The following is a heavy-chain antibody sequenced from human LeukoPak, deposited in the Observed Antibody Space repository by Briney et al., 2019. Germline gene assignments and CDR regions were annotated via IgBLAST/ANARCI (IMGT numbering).Heavy chain of an antibody. CDR1: GFTFDEYA. Sequence: GRSLRLSCAASGFTFDEYAMHWVRQPPGKGLEWVSGISWNSYDIGYADSVKGRFTISRDNAKNSLYLQMNSLRAEDMAWYYCAKGVCTSYHYHMDVCRKGTTVIVCS. J-gene: IGHJ6*03. CDR3: AKGVCTSYHYHMDV. V-gene: IGHV3-9*03. CDR2: ISWNSYDI. D-gene: IGHD2-8*01.